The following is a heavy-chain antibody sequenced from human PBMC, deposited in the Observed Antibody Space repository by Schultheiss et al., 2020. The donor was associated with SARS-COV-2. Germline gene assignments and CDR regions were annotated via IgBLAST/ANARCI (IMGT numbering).Heavy chain of an antibody. Sequence: GGSLRLSCAASGFTVSSNYMSWVRQAPGKGLEWVSVIYSGGSTYYTDSVKGRFTISRDNSKNTLYLKMNSLRAEDTAVYYCAKVHSRRIVPARYDMDVWGQGTTVTVSS. CDR2: IYSGGST. CDR1: GFTVSSNY. D-gene: IGHD2-2*01. CDR3: AKVHSRRIVPARYDMDV. J-gene: IGHJ6*02. V-gene: IGHV3-66*02.